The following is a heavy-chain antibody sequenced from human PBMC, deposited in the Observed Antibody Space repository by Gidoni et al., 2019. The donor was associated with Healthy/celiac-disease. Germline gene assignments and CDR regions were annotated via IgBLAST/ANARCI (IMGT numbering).Heavy chain of an antibody. CDR3: AYHDYYGSGSYGYYFDY. D-gene: IGHD3-10*01. CDR2: IIPIFGTA. J-gene: IGHJ4*02. V-gene: IGHV1-69*01. CDR1: GGTFSSYA. Sequence: QVQLVQSGAEVKKPGSSVKVSCKASGGTFSSYAISWVRQAPGQGLEWMGGIIPIFGTANYAQKFQGRVTITADESTSTAYMELSSLRSEDTAVYYCAYHDYYGSGSYGYYFDYWGQGTLVTVSS.